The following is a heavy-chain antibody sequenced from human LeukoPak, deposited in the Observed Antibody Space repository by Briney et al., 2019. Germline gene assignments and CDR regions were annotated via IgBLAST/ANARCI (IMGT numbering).Heavy chain of an antibody. Sequence: GGSLRLSCAASGFTFSSYEMNWVRQAPGKGLEWVSYISSSGSTIYYADSVKGRFTVSRDSAKNSLYLQMNSLRAEDTAVYYCARGPYSSNWYVDYWGQGTLVTVAS. CDR2: ISSSGSTI. V-gene: IGHV3-48*03. CDR3: ARGPYSSNWYVDY. CDR1: GFTFSSYE. J-gene: IGHJ4*02. D-gene: IGHD6-13*01.